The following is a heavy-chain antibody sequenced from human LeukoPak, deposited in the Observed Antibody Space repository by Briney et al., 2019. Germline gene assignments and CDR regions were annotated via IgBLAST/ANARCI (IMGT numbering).Heavy chain of an antibody. D-gene: IGHD5-12*01. CDR2: IYTSGST. CDR1: GGSISSGSYY. Sequence: PSQTLSLTCTVSGGSISSGSYYWSWIRQPAGKGLEWIGRIYTSGSTNYNPSLKSRVTMSVDTSKNQFSLKLSSVTAADTAVYYCARQPRYSGYTKTFDYWGQGTLVTVSS. J-gene: IGHJ4*02. CDR3: ARQPRYSGYTKTFDY. V-gene: IGHV4-61*02.